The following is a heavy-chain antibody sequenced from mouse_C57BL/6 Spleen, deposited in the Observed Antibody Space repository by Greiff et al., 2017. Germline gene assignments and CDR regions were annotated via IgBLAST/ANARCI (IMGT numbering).Heavy chain of an antibody. Sequence: EVQLQQSGAELVKPGASVKLSCTASGFNIKDYYMHWVKQRTEKGLEWIGRIDPEDGETKYAQKFQGKSNITTDTSSNTAYLQLSSLTSEDTAVYYCAPYYGSSYSMDYWGQGTSVTVSS. CDR1: GFNIKDYY. CDR2: IDPEDGET. D-gene: IGHD1-1*01. V-gene: IGHV14-2*01. CDR3: APYYGSSYSMDY. J-gene: IGHJ4*01.